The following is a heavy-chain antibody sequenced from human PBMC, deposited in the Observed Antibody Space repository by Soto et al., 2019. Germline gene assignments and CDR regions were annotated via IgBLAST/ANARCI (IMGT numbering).Heavy chain of an antibody. Sequence: QVQLVESGGGVVQPGRSLRLSCAASGFTFSSYGMHWVRQAPGKGLEWVAVISYDGSNKYYADSVKGRFTISRDNSKNTLYLQMNSLRAEDTAVYYCAKGRRYYYDSSGYHLDYWGQGTLVTVSS. CDR3: AKGRRYYYDSSGYHLDY. J-gene: IGHJ4*02. CDR2: ISYDGSNK. CDR1: GFTFSSYG. V-gene: IGHV3-30*18. D-gene: IGHD3-22*01.